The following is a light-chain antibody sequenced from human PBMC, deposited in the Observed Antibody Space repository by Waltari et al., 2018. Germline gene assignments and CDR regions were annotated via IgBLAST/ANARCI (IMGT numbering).Light chain of an antibody. CDR1: QGISSY. CDR2: AAS. Sequence: IRMTQSPSSFSASTGDRVTITCRASQGISSYLAWYQQKPGKAPKLLIYAASTLQSGVPSRFSGSGSGTDFTLTISCLQSEDFATYYCQQYYSYPRTFGQGTKVEIK. V-gene: IGKV1-8*01. J-gene: IGKJ1*01. CDR3: QQYYSYPRT.